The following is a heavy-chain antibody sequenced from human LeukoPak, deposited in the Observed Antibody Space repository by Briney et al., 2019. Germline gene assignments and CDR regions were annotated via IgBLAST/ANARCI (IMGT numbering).Heavy chain of an antibody. J-gene: IGHJ3*02. Sequence: GGSLRLSCAASGFTFNNYAMYWVRQAPGKGLEWVSAISGSGGSTYYADSVKGRFTISRDNSKNTLYLQMNSLRAEDTAVYYCALPRGRAFDIWGQGTMVTVSS. D-gene: IGHD3-10*01. CDR2: ISGSGGST. V-gene: IGHV3-23*01. CDR3: ALPRGRAFDI. CDR1: GFTFNNYA.